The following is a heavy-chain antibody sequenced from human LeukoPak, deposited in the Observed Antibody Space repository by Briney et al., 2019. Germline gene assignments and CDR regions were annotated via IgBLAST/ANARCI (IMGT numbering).Heavy chain of an antibody. CDR3: ARYYCPGGSCSHFDY. V-gene: IGHV4-59*01. CDR1: DGSITSSF. Sequence: PSQTLSLTCTVSDGSITSSFWSWIRQPPGKGLEWIGYVHYSGVTNSNPSLKSRVTISVDTSKNQFSLKLNSVAAADTAVYFCARYYCPGGSCSHFDYWGQGALVTVSS. D-gene: IGHD2-8*02. CDR2: VHYSGVT. J-gene: IGHJ4*02.